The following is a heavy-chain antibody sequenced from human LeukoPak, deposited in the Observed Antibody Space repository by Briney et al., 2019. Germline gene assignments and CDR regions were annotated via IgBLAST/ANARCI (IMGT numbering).Heavy chain of an antibody. CDR1: GFTFDDYG. J-gene: IGHJ4*02. Sequence: GGSLRLSCAASGFTFDDYGMSWVRQAPGKGLEWVSGINWNGGSTGYADSVKGRFTISRDNAKNSLYLQMNSLRAGDTALYYCARDSSLVRGVIRGAFDYWGQGTLVTASS. CDR2: INWNGGST. D-gene: IGHD3-10*01. V-gene: IGHV3-20*04. CDR3: ARDSSLVRGVIRGAFDY.